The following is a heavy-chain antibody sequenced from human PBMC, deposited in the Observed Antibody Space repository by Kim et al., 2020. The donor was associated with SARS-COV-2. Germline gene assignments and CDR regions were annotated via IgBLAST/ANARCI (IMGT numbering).Heavy chain of an antibody. V-gene: IGHV1-46*01. J-gene: IGHJ5*02. Sequence: ASVKVSCKASGYTFTSYYMHWVRQAPGQGLEWMGIINPSGGSTSYAQKFQGRVTMTRDTSTSTVYMELSSLRSEDTAVYYCARDHGDYSSGIPGFDPWGQGTLVTVSS. CDR3: ARDHGDYSSGIPGFDP. CDR2: INPSGGST. CDR1: GYTFTSYY. D-gene: IGHD6-19*01.